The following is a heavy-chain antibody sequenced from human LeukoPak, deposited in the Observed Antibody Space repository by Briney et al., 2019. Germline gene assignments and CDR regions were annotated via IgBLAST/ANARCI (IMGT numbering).Heavy chain of an antibody. Sequence: PGGSLRLSCVGSGFIFSSYEMNWVRQAPGKGLEWLSYISHSGSSIYYADSVKGRFTISRDNAKNSLYLQMNSLRAKDTAVYYCASDHNAWQPWGQGTLVTVSS. CDR1: GFIFSSYE. J-gene: IGHJ5*02. CDR3: ASDHNAWQP. D-gene: IGHD2-2*01. V-gene: IGHV3-48*03. CDR2: ISHSGSSI.